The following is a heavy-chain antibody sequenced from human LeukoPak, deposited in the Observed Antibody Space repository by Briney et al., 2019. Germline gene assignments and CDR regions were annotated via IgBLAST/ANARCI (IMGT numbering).Heavy chain of an antibody. CDR3: AKDRGYYVDTGTINF. D-gene: IGHD2-15*01. V-gene: IGHV3-23*01. J-gene: IGHJ4*02. Sequence: GGSLRLSCAASGLSFGAHAMHWVRQAPGMGLEWVSGVGGGGQRTHYADSVRGRFTISRDNSKNTLYLQMNSLRAEDTAIYYCAKDRGYYVDTGTINFWGQGTLVTVSS. CDR1: GLSFGAHA. CDR2: VGGGGQRT.